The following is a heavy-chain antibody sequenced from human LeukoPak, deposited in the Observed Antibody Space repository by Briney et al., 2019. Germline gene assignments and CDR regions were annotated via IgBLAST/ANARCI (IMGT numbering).Heavy chain of an antibody. V-gene: IGHV4-39*07. CDR2: IYYSGST. CDR3: ARNTRYYYDSSRYYWFDY. CDR1: GGSISSSSYY. D-gene: IGHD3-22*01. Sequence: SETLSLTCTVSGGSISSSSYYWGWIRQPPGKGLEWIGSIYYSGSTYYNPSLKSRVTISVDTSKNQFSLKLSSVTAADTAAYYCARNTRYYYDSSRYYWFDYWGQGTLVTVSS. J-gene: IGHJ4*02.